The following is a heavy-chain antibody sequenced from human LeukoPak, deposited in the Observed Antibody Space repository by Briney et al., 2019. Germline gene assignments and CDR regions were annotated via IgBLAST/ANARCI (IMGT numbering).Heavy chain of an antibody. Sequence: PSETLSLTCTVSGASISDYYWNWIRQPPGKGLEWIGSMSYSGSTKYNPSLKSRVTISEDTSKNQFSLRLTSVTAADTAVYYCARRQGDSGSPNYYYYMDVWGKGTTLTVSS. CDR3: ARRQGDSGSPNYYYYMDV. D-gene: IGHD6-25*01. CDR1: GASISDYY. V-gene: IGHV4-59*08. CDR2: MSYSGST. J-gene: IGHJ6*03.